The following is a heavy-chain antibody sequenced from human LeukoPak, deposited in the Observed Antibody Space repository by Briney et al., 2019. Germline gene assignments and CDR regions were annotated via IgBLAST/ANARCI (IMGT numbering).Heavy chain of an antibody. CDR1: GGSISSSSYY. CDR2: IYYSGST. J-gene: IGHJ5*02. D-gene: IGHD3-10*01. Sequence: SETLSLTCTVSGGSISSSSYYWGWIRQPPGKGLEWIGSIYYSGSTYYNPSLKSRVTISVDTSKNQFSLKLSSVTAADTAVYYCARVLWFGELTNWFGPWGQGTLVTVSS. V-gene: IGHV4-39*07. CDR3: ARVLWFGELTNWFGP.